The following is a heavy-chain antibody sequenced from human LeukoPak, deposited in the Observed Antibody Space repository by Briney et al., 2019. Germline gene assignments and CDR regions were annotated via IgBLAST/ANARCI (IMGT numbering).Heavy chain of an antibody. V-gene: IGHV5-51*01. CDR2: IYPGDSDT. CDR1: RYGFTSYW. J-gene: IGHJ6*02. CDR3: ARWEAVVATYGMDV. D-gene: IGHD3-22*01. Sequence: GDSLKISCKGSRYGFTSYWIGCVRQMPGKGLEWMGIIYPGDSDTRYSPSFQGQVTISADKSISTAYLQWSSLKASDTAMYYCARWEAVVATYGMDVWGQGTTVTVSS.